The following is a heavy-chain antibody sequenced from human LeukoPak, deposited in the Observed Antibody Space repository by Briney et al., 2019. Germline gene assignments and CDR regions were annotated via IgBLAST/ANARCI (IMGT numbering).Heavy chain of an antibody. Sequence: ASVKVSRKASGYTFTGYYMHWVRQAPGQGLEWMGWISAYNGNTNYAQKLQGRVTMTRDTSTSTVYMELSSLRSEDTAVYYCARDFVGIPVGYFDLWGRGTLVTVSS. J-gene: IGHJ2*01. CDR3: ARDFVGIPVGYFDL. CDR2: ISAYNGNT. D-gene: IGHD7-27*01. CDR1: GYTFTGYY. V-gene: IGHV1-18*04.